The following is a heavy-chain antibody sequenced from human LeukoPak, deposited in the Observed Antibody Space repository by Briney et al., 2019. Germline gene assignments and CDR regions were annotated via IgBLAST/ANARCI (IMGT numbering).Heavy chain of an antibody. Sequence: PGGSLRLSCAASGFTFSSYGMHWVRQAPGKGLEWVAFIRYDGSNKYYADSVKGRFTISRDNSKNTLYLQMNSLRAEDTAVYYCLMNSLSGPCSSTSCYLVYWGQGTLVTVSS. CDR1: GFTFSSYG. V-gene: IGHV3-30*02. D-gene: IGHD2-2*01. CDR2: IRYDGSNK. CDR3: LMNSLSGPCSSTSCYLVY. J-gene: IGHJ4*02.